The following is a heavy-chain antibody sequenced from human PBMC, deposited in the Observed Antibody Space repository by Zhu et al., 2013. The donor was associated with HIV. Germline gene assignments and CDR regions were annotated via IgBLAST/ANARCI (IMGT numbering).Heavy chain of an antibody. CDR2: VSPYNGDR. V-gene: IGHV1-18*01. J-gene: IGHJ4*02. Sequence: QLQLVQSGAEVKKPGSSVMVSCKSSGYSFTTFAISWVRQAPGQGLEWMGWVSPYNGDRNFAQKFQGRVNLTTDTSTSTAYMELRSLRSDDTAVFYCARDYYSDYVFDYWGQGTLVTVSS. CDR1: GYSFTTFA. D-gene: IGHD4-17*01. CDR3: ARDYYSDYVFDY.